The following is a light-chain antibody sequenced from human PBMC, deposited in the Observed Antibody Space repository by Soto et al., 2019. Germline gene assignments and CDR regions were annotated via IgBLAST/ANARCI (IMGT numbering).Light chain of an antibody. Sequence: EIVLTQYPGTLSLSPGARATLSCRASQSVSSSYLAWYQQKPGEAPRLLIYGASSRATGIPDRFSGSGSGTDFTLTSSRLEPEDFAVYYCQQYGSSPGTFGQGTKLEIK. CDR3: QQYGSSPGT. CDR1: QSVSSSY. V-gene: IGKV3-20*01. J-gene: IGKJ2*01. CDR2: GAS.